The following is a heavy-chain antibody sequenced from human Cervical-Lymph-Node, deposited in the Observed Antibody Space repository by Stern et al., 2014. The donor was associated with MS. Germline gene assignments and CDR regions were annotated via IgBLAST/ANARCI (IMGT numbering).Heavy chain of an antibody. V-gene: IGHV7-4-1*02. Sequence: QLVQSGSELKEPGASVKVSCKASGYTLTNYPMNWVRQAPGQGLEWMGWINTNTGNSTYAQGFTGRFVFSLDTSVSKAYLHISSLKAEDTAVYYCARDFVDTAMITRSDYLDSWGQGTLVTGSS. D-gene: IGHD5-18*01. CDR1: GYTLTNYP. J-gene: IGHJ4*02. CDR3: ARDFVDTAMITRSDYLDS. CDR2: INTNTGNS.